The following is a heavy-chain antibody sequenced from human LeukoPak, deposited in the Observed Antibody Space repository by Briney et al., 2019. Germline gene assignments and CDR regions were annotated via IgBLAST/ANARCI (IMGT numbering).Heavy chain of an antibody. Sequence: SETLSLTCTVSGGSISSGSYYWSWIRQPAGKGLEWIGRIYTSGSTNYNPSLKSRVTISVDTSKNQFSLKLSSVTAADTAVYYCARAGAMARVFDRWGQGTLVTVSS. J-gene: IGHJ5*02. CDR2: IYTSGST. D-gene: IGHD3-10*01. CDR3: ARAGAMARVFDR. V-gene: IGHV4-61*02. CDR1: GGSISSGSYY.